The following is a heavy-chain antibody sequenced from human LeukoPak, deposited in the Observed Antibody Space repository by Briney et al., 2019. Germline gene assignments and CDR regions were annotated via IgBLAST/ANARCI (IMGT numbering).Heavy chain of an antibody. D-gene: IGHD4-17*01. Sequence: PSETLSLTCTVSGGSISSYYWSWFRQPPGKGLEWIGYIYYSGSTNYNPSLKSRVTISVDTSKNQFSLRLSSVTAADTAVYYCARQGSDYGDYVKFDYWGQGTLVTVSS. CDR1: GGSISSYY. CDR2: IYYSGST. V-gene: IGHV4-59*08. CDR3: ARQGSDYGDYVKFDY. J-gene: IGHJ4*02.